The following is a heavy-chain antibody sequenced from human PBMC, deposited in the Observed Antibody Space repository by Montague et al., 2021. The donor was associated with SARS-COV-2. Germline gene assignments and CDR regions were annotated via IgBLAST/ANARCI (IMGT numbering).Heavy chain of an antibody. CDR2: INSDGSST. V-gene: IGHV3-74*01. CDR3: AKVYGSAAGKNWFDP. D-gene: IGHD6-13*01. J-gene: IGHJ5*02. Sequence: SLRLSCAASGFTFSSYWMHWVRQAPGKGLVWVSRINSDGSSTSYADSVKGRFTISRDNAKNTLYLQMNSLRAEDTAVYYCAKVYGSAAGKNWFDPWGQGTLVTVSS. CDR1: GFTFSSYW.